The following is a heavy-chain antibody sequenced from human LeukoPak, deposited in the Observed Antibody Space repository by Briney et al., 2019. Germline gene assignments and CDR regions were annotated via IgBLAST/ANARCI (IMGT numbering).Heavy chain of an antibody. J-gene: IGHJ4*02. CDR3: AKYGPQDSGSSHFDY. Sequence: GGSLRLSCAASGFTFSSYAMSWVRQAPGKGLEWVSAIRDSGSSTHYADSVKGRFTTSRDNSKNTLFLQMNSLRAEDTAIYYCAKYGPQDSGSSHFDYWGQGALVTVSS. CDR1: GFTFSSYA. CDR2: IRDSGSST. D-gene: IGHD1-26*01. V-gene: IGHV3-23*01.